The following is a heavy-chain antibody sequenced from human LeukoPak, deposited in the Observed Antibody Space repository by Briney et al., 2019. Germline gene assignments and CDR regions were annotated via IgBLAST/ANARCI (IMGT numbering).Heavy chain of an antibody. V-gene: IGHV3-53*01. CDR1: GFTVSSNY. J-gene: IGHJ6*02. CDR2: IYSGGST. D-gene: IGHD4-17*01. Sequence: GGSLRLSCAASGFTVSSNYMSWVRQAPGKGLEWVSVIYSGGSTYYADSVKGRFTISRDNSKNTLYLQMNSLRAEDTAVYYCARDRYGDYVYYYGMDVWGQGTTVTVSS. CDR3: ARDRYGDYVYYYGMDV.